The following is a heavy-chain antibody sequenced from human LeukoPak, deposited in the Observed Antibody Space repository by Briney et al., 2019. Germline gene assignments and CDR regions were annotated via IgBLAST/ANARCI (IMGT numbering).Heavy chain of an antibody. CDR1: GFTFSSYP. J-gene: IGHJ4*02. D-gene: IGHD3-10*01. Sequence: GGSLRLSCASSGFTFSSYPMSWVRHAPGEGLEWVSAISGSGGSTYYADSVKGRFTISRDNSKNTLDLQMNSLRAEDTAVYYCAKDPGGSGSFDVYWSQGTLVTVSS. CDR3: AKDPGGSGSFDVY. V-gene: IGHV3-23*01. CDR2: ISGSGGST.